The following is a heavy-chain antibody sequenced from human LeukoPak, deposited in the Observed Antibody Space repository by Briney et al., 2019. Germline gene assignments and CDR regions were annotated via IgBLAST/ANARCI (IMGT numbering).Heavy chain of an antibody. V-gene: IGHV3-11*01. CDR1: GFSFSDFY. CDR3: AREARGSGRDFDY. CDR2: IGTRSNPI. J-gene: IGHJ4*02. Sequence: GGSLRLSCAASGFSFSDFYMSWIRQAPGMGLEWISYIGTRSNPIYYADSVKGRFTISRDDAKNSLYLQMNSLRDEGTAVYFCAREARGSGRDFDYWGQGILVTVSS. D-gene: IGHD1-26*01.